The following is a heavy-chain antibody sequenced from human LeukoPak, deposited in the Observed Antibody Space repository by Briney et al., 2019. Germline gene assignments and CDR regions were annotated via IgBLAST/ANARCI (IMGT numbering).Heavy chain of an antibody. V-gene: IGHV4-39*07. Sequence: SETLSLTCTVSGGSVSSSYYYWGWIRQPPGKGLEWIGSIYYSGSTYYNPSLKSRVTISVDTSKNQFSLKLSSVTAADTAVYYCAKDKMSLFDIWGQGTMVTVSS. CDR2: IYYSGST. CDR1: GGSVSSSYYY. J-gene: IGHJ3*02. CDR3: AKDKMSLFDI.